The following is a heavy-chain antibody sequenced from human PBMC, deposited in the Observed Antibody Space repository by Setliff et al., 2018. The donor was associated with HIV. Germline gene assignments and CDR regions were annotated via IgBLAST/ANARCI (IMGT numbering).Heavy chain of an antibody. Sequence: GASVKVSCKTSGDAFNSNAISWVRQAPGQGLEWMGGILGIFGTTYYAQKFQGRVTITTDESTRTSYMELSSLRSEDTAVYYCALLWFGELLPYNFDYWGQGTLVTVSS. J-gene: IGHJ4*02. D-gene: IGHD3-10*01. V-gene: IGHV1-69*05. CDR1: GDAFNSNA. CDR3: ALLWFGELLPYNFDY. CDR2: ILGIFGTT.